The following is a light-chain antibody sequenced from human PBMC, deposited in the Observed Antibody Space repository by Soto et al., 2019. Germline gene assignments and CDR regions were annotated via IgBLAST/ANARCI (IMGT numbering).Light chain of an antibody. CDR2: GAS. J-gene: IGKJ2*01. Sequence: EIVMTQSPATLSVSPGGRATLSCRASQSASDNLAWYQQRRGQAPRLLIYGASARATDIPPRFSGSGSGTEFTLTISSLQSEDFAVYFCQPYYKLPYTFGQGTRLEIK. CDR3: QPYYKLPYT. CDR1: QSASDN. V-gene: IGKV3-15*01.